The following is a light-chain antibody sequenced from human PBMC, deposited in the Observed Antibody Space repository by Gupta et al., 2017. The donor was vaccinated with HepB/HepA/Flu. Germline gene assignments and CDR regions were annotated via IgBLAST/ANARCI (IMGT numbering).Light chain of an antibody. Sequence: DIQMTQSPSSLSPSVGDRVTITCRASQTISNSLNWYQQRPGKAPNLLIYSAASLQSGVPSRFRGSGSGTEFTLTITRLQPEEFATYYCQQRDIIPNTFGRGTKVEFK. CDR2: SAA. CDR3: QQRDIIPNT. CDR1: QTISNS. J-gene: IGKJ4*01. V-gene: IGKV1-39*01.